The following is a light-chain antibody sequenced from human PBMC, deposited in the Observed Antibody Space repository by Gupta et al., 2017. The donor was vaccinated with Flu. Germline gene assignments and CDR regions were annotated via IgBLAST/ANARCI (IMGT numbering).Light chain of an antibody. V-gene: IGKV1-33*01. Sequence: DIQMTQSPSSLSASVGDRVTITCQASQDIKNYLGWYQRKPGKAPVLPVFDVADPKTGVFSRFSACGFVTDFSLTIIILHPEDIRTYYFQQYGTFPLTFGGGTKV. CDR3: QQYGTFPLT. CDR2: DVA. CDR1: QDIKNY. J-gene: IGKJ4*01.